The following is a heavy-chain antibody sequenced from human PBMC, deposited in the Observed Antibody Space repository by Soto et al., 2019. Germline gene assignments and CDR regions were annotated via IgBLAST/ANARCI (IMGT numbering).Heavy chain of an antibody. CDR3: ARVQVAGLQGDGGYVEH. V-gene: IGHV4-31*03. CDR2: IDYSGNA. CDR1: GGSISSGSYY. D-gene: IGHD6-19*01. Sequence: SETLSLTCTVSGGSISSGSYYWSWIRKHSGKGLEWIGYIDYSGNAYYNPSLKSRVTISVDTSKNQFSLKVNSVNAADTAVYYCARVQVAGLQGDGGYVEHWGRGARFTVAS. J-gene: IGHJ4*01.